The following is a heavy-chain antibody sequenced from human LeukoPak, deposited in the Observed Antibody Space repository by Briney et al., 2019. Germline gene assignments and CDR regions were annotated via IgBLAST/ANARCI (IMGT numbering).Heavy chain of an antibody. Sequence: AASVKVSCKASGYTFTGYYMHWVRQAPGQGLEWMGRINPNSGATNYAQKFQGRVTMTRDTSISTAYMELSRLRSDDTAVYYCARDPSITMVRGAYNWFDPWGQGTLVTVSS. V-gene: IGHV1-2*06. CDR3: ARDPSITMVRGAYNWFDP. J-gene: IGHJ5*02. D-gene: IGHD3-10*01. CDR2: INPNSGAT. CDR1: GYTFTGYY.